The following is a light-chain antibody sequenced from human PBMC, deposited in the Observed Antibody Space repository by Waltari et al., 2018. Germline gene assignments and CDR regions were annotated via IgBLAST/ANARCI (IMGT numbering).Light chain of an antibody. CDR2: YRSDSTN. J-gene: IGLJ3*02. CDR1: SGISVGPYN. CDR3: MILHNNAVV. Sequence: QAVLTQPASLSASPGASVSLTSTLRSGISVGPYNIYWYQQRPGSPPQFLVKYRSDSTNERGSGVPSRFSGSRDTSANAGILLISGLQSEDEADYYCMILHNNAVVFGGGTRLTVL. V-gene: IGLV5-45*01.